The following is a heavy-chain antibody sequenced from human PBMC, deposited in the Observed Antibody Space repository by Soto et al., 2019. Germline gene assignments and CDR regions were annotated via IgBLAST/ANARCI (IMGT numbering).Heavy chain of an antibody. Sequence: GGSLSLSCAASGFTFSSYAMHWVRQAPGKGLEYVSAISSNGGSTYYANSVKGRFTISRGNSKNTLHLQMGSLRAEDMAVYYCARVDSDYGDYTYLDYWGQGTLVTVSS. CDR2: ISSNGGST. J-gene: IGHJ4*02. CDR3: ARVDSDYGDYTYLDY. V-gene: IGHV3-64*01. D-gene: IGHD4-17*01. CDR1: GFTFSSYA.